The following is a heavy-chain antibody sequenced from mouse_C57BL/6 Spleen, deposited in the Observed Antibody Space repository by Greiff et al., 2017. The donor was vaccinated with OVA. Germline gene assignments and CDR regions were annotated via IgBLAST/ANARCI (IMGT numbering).Heavy chain of an antibody. D-gene: IGHD3-1*01. V-gene: IGHV1-82*01. Sequence: VQRVESGPELVKPGASVKISCKASGYAFSSSWMNWVKQRPGKGLEWIGRIYPGDGDTNYNGKFKGKATLTADKSSSTAYMQLSSLTSEDSAVYFCARSGDLDYAMDYWGQGTSVTVSS. CDR1: GYAFSSSW. CDR2: IYPGDGDT. J-gene: IGHJ4*01. CDR3: ARSGDLDYAMDY.